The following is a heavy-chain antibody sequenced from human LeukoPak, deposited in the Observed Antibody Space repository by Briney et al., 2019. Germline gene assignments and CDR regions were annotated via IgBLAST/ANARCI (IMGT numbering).Heavy chain of an antibody. CDR3: ASGRGGRGGINYFDY. Sequence: PGRSLRLSCAVSGVTFRNYGMHWVRQGPGKGLEWVAIIYYDGSEKYYVDSVKGRFTISRDNSKNTLYLQMNSLRAEDTALYYCASGRGGRGGINYFDYWGQGTLVTVSS. CDR2: IYYDGSEK. V-gene: IGHV3-33*01. J-gene: IGHJ4*02. D-gene: IGHD2-15*01. CDR1: GVTFRNYG.